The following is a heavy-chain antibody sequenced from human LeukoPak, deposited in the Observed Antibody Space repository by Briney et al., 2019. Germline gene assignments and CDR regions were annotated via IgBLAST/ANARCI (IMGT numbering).Heavy chain of an antibody. CDR2: TFYRSKWYN. CDR1: GDSVSSNSAA. J-gene: IGHJ4*02. D-gene: IGHD1-7*01. Sequence: SQTLSLTCDISGDSVSSNSAAWNWIRQSPSRRLEWLGRTFYRSKWYNEYEVSLKSRLTIHADTSKNHFSLQLNSVTPEDTAVYYCARSGGTAIGNYERATFDYWGQGTLVTVSS. CDR3: ARSGGTAIGNYERATFDY. V-gene: IGHV6-1*01.